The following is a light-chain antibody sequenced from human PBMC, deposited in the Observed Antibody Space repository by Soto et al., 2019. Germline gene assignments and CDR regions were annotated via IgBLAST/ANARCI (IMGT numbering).Light chain of an antibody. CDR2: KAS. CDR1: QSISTW. Sequence: DIQMTQSPSTLSASVGDRVTITCRASQSISTWLAWYQQKPGKAPKLLIYKASNLEDGVPSRFSGSVSGTEFTITISSLQPDDFATYYCQQYNTYPLTFGGGPTVEIK. V-gene: IGKV1-5*03. CDR3: QQYNTYPLT. J-gene: IGKJ4*01.